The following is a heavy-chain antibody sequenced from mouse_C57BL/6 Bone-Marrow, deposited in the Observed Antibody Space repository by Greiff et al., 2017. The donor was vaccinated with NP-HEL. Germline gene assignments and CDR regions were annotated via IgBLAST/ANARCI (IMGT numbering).Heavy chain of an antibody. D-gene: IGHD1-1*01. V-gene: IGHV10-1*01. CDR3: VRSPYYYGSSYWYFDV. CDR2: IRSKSNNYAT. Sequence: EVKVVESGGGLVQPKGSLKLSCAASGFSFNTYAMNWVRQAPGKGLEWVARIRSKSNNYATYYADSVKDRFTISRDDSESMLYLQMNNLKTEDTAMYYCVRSPYYYGSSYWYFDVWGTGTTVTVSS. J-gene: IGHJ1*03. CDR1: GFSFNTYA.